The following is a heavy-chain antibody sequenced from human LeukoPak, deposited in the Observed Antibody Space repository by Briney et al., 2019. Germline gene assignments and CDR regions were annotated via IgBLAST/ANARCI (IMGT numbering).Heavy chain of an antibody. D-gene: IGHD6-19*01. Sequence: GGSLRLSCAASGFTFSSYGMSWVRQAPGKGLEWVSAISGSGGSTYYADFVKGRFTISRDNSKNTLYLQMNSLRAEDTAVYYCAKDKQWLANNWFDPWGQGTLVTVSS. J-gene: IGHJ5*02. CDR2: ISGSGGST. CDR3: AKDKQWLANNWFDP. CDR1: GFTFSSYG. V-gene: IGHV3-23*01.